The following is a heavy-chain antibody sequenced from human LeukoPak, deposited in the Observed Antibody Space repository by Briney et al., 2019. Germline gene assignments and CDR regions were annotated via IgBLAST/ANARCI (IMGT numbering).Heavy chain of an antibody. CDR2: INPNSGGT. J-gene: IGHJ3*02. D-gene: IGHD3-22*01. Sequence: ASVNVSCKASGYTFTGYYMHWVRQAPGQGLEWMGRINPNSGGTNYAQKFQGRVTMTRDTSISTAYMELSRLRSDDTAVYYCAGEDNSSGYRPFDIWGQGTMVTVPS. V-gene: IGHV1-2*06. CDR3: AGEDNSSGYRPFDI. CDR1: GYTFTGYY.